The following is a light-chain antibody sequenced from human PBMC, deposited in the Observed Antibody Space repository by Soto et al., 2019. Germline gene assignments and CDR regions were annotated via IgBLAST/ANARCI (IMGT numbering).Light chain of an antibody. Sequence: QSVLTQPPSASGTPGQRVTISCSGSSSNIGSNIVNWYQHLPGTAPKLLIYTNNQRPSGVPDRFSDSKSGTSASLAISGLQSEDEADYYCASWDGSLQTWVFGGGTKLTV. CDR1: SSNIGSNI. CDR2: TNN. J-gene: IGLJ3*02. V-gene: IGLV1-44*01. CDR3: ASWDGSLQTWV.